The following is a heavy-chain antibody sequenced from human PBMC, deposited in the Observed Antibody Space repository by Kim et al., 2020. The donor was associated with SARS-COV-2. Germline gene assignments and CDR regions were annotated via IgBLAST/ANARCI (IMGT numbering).Heavy chain of an antibody. CDR3: ARDETMIVVVPGWFDP. V-gene: IGHV3-48*02. J-gene: IGHJ5*02. CDR2: ISSSSSTI. Sequence: GGSLRLSCAASGFTFSSYSMNWVRQAPGKGLEWVSYISSSSSTIYYADSVKGRFTISRDNAKNSLYLQMNSLRDEDTAVYYCARDETMIVVVPGWFDPWGQGTLVTVSS. D-gene: IGHD2-2*01. CDR1: GFTFSSYS.